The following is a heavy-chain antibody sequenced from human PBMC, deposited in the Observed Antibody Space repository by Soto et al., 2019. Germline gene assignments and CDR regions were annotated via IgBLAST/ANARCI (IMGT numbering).Heavy chain of an antibody. CDR2: ISYDGSNK. CDR3: ARNLPAIGSGYDFYFDY. Sequence: GGSLRLSCAASGFTFSSYAMHWVRQAPGKGLEWVAVISYDGSNKYYADSVKGRFTISRDNSKNTLYLQMNSLRAKDTAVYYCARNLPAIGSGYDFYFDYWGQGTLVTVSS. J-gene: IGHJ4*02. V-gene: IGHV3-30-3*01. CDR1: GFTFSSYA. D-gene: IGHD5-12*01.